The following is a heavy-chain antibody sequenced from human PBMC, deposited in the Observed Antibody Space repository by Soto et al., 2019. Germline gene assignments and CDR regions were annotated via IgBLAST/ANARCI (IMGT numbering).Heavy chain of an antibody. CDR1: GFTFNNAW. J-gene: IGHJ4*02. CDR2: IKSKTDGGTA. V-gene: IGHV3-15*01. CDR3: TTGHIVEVPTAPFIQAY. Sequence: EVQLVESGGGLVKPGGSLRLSCEASGFTFNNAWMTWVRQAPGKGLEWVGRIKSKTDGGTADYAAPVKGRFTISRDDAQNSLDLQMNCLNTEDTAVYYCTTGHIVEVPTAPFIQAYWGQGTLVTVAS. D-gene: IGHD2-21*01.